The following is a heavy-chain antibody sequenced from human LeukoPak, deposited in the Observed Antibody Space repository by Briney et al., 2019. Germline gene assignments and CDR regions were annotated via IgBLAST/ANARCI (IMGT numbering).Heavy chain of an antibody. V-gene: IGHV3-23*01. CDR1: GFTLSHYA. CDR2: LSGNDGGT. CDR3: ATKGGSGTYYNADYFQH. J-gene: IGHJ1*01. Sequence: GGSLRLSCAASGFTLSHYAMSWVRQAPGRGLEWVSTLSGNDGGTPYADSVKGRFIISRDMFQSILYLEMSGLRAEDTAVYYCATKGGSGTYYNADYFQHWGQGILVTVSP. D-gene: IGHD3-10*01.